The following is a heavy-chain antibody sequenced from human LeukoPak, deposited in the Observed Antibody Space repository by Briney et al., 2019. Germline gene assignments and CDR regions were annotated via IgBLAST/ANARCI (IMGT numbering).Heavy chain of an antibody. D-gene: IGHD2-2*01. V-gene: IGHV4-34*01. CDR3: ARRPYCSSTSCYWGY. CDR2: INHSGST. CDR1: GGSFSGYY. J-gene: IGHJ4*02. Sequence: SETLSLTCAVYGGSFSGYYWSWIRQPPGKGLEWIGEINHSGSTNYNPSLKSRVTISVDTSKNQFSLKLSSVTAADTAVYYCARRPYCSSTSCYWGYWGQGTLVTVSS.